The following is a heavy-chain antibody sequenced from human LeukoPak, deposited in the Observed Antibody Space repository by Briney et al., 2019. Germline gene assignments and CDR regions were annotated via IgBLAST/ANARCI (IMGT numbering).Heavy chain of an antibody. J-gene: IGHJ4*02. CDR1: AITFSNSW. D-gene: IGHD5/OR15-5a*01. CDR3: ARHLAGDSLYRHFDY. CDR2: IKQDGSDT. V-gene: IGHV3-7*02. Sequence: GGSLRLSCTASAITFSNSWMSWVRQAPGKGLEGVANIKQDGSDTKYVDSVKGRFTISRDNAKNSLFLQMNSLRGEDTAIYYCARHLAGDSLYRHFDYWGQGTLVTVSS.